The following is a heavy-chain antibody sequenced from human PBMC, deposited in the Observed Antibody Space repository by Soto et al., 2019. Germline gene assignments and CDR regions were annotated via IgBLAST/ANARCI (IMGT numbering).Heavy chain of an antibody. CDR3: ARHLSYYGDFLNWFDP. CDR2: IYYSGST. D-gene: IGHD4-17*01. V-gene: IGHV4-39*01. J-gene: IGHJ5*02. Sequence: SETLSLTCTVSGGSISSSSYYWGWIRQPPGKGLEWIGSIYYSGSTYYNPSLKSRVTISVDTSKNQFSLKLSSVTAADTAVYYCARHLSYYGDFLNWFDPWGQGTLVTVSS. CDR1: GGSISSSSYY.